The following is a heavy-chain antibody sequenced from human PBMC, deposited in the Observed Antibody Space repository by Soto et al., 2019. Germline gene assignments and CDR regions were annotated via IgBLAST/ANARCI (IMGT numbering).Heavy chain of an antibody. D-gene: IGHD6-6*01. CDR2: IIPIFGTA. J-gene: IGHJ4*02. Sequence: QVQLVQSGAEVKKPGSSVKVSCKASGGTFSSYAISWVRQAPGQGLEWMGGIIPIFGTANYAQKFQGRVTITADESTRTAYMELSSLRSEDTAGYYCAINSLWDSSSPVDTDYWGQGTLVTVSS. CDR1: GGTFSSYA. CDR3: AINSLWDSSSPVDTDY. V-gene: IGHV1-69*01.